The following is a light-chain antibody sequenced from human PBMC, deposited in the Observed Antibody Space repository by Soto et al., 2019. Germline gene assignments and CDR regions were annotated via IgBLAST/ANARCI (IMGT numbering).Light chain of an antibody. J-gene: IGKJ2*01. CDR3: QQRRNWPRYT. CDR1: QSVSSY. V-gene: IGKV3-11*01. Sequence: EIVLTQSPATQSLSPGERATLSCRASQSVSSYLAWYQQKPGQAPRLLIYHTSNRATGIPARFSGSGSGTDFTLTISSLEPEDFAVYYCQQRRNWPRYTFGQGTKLEI. CDR2: HTS.